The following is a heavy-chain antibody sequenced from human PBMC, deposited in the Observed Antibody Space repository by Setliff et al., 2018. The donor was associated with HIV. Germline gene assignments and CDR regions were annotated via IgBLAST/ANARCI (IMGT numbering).Heavy chain of an antibody. CDR1: GFTFSIYT. CDR2: SSSSSSTI. CDR3: ARGLSNSELYYYYYMDV. V-gene: IGHV3-48*01. J-gene: IGHJ6*03. D-gene: IGHD4-4*01. Sequence: PGGSLRLSCAASGFTFSIYTMNWVRQAPGKGLEWVSYSSSSSSTIYYADSVKGRFTISRDNAKNSLYLQMNSLRAEDTAVYYCARGLSNSELYYYYYMDVWGKGTTVTVSS.